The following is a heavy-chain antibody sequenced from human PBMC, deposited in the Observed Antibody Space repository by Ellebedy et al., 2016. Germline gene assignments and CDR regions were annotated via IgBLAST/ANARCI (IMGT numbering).Heavy chain of an antibody. D-gene: IGHD2-15*01. CDR3: ARIICSGGSCYYFDY. Sequence: SETLSLTCAVYGGSFSGYYWSWIRQPPGKGLEWIGEINHSGSTNYNPSLKSRVTISVDTPKNQFSLKLSSVTAADTAVYYCARIICSGGSCYYFDYWGQGTLVTVSS. V-gene: IGHV4-34*01. CDR2: INHSGST. CDR1: GGSFSGYY. J-gene: IGHJ4*02.